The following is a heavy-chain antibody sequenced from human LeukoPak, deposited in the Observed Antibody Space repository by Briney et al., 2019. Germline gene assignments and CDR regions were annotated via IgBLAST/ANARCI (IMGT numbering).Heavy chain of an antibody. CDR3: AREGWCSGGSCYDP. Sequence: GGSLRLSCGASGFTFRSSWMSWVRQAPGKGLEWVANIKQDGSKKNYVDSLKGRFTISRDNAKNSLFLQMNSLKAEDTAVYYGAREGWCSGGSCYDPWGQGTLVTVSS. D-gene: IGHD2-15*01. J-gene: IGHJ5*02. V-gene: IGHV3-7*01. CDR1: GFTFRSSW. CDR2: IKQDGSKK.